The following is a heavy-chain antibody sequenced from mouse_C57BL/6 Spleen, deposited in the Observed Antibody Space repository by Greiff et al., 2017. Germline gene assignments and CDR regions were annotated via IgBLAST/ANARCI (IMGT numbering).Heavy chain of an antibody. Sequence: EVKLMESGGGLVKPGGSLKLSCAASGFTFSSYAMSWVRQTPAKRLEWVATISDGGSYTYYPDNVKGRFTISRDNAKHNLYLQMSHLKSEDTAMYYCARDKSPGDYFDYWGQGTTLTVSS. CDR3: ARDKSPGDYFDY. V-gene: IGHV5-4*01. J-gene: IGHJ2*01. CDR2: ISDGGSYT. CDR1: GFTFSSYA.